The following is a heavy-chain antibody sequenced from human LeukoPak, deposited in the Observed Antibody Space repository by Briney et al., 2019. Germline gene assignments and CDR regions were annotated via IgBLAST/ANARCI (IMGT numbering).Heavy chain of an antibody. CDR1: GYTFTGYY. CDR2: INPNSGGT. D-gene: IGHD4-17*01. Sequence: ASVKVSCKASGYTFTGYYIHWVRQAPGQGLERMGWINPNSGGTNYAQNFQGRVTMTRDTSISTVYMELVSLRSDDTAVYFCAREMNYDDYRTSDYWGQGTLVTVSS. CDR3: AREMNYDDYRTSDY. V-gene: IGHV1-2*02. J-gene: IGHJ4*02.